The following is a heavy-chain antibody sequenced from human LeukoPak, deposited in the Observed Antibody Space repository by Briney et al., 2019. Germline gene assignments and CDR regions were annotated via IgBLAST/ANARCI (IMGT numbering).Heavy chain of an antibody. V-gene: IGHV1-46*01. CDR3: ATGLVVPAAINY. CDR2: INPSGGST. D-gene: IGHD2-2*02. Sequence: ASVKVSCKASGYTSTSYYMHWVRQAPGQGLEWMGIINPSGGSTSYAQKFQGRVTMTRDTSTSTVYMELSSLRSEDTAVYYCATGLVVPAAINYWGQGTLVTVSS. CDR1: GYTSTSYY. J-gene: IGHJ4*02.